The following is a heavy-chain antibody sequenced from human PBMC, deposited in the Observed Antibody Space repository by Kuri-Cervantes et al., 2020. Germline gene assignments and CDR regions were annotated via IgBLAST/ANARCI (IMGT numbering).Heavy chain of an antibody. CDR1: GGSFSGYY. V-gene: IGHV4-34*01. CDR2: INHSGST. J-gene: IGHJ4*02. D-gene: IGHD2-15*01. Sequence: SETLSLTCAVHGGSFSGYYWSWIRQPPGKGLEWIGEINHSGSTNYNPSLKSRVTISVDTSKNQFSLKLSSVTAADTAVYYCAKSGITNRLAATYDYWGQGTLVTVSS. CDR3: AKSGITNRLAATYDY.